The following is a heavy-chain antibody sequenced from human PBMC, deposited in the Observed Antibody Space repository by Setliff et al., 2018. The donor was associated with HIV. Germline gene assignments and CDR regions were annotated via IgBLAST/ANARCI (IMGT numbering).Heavy chain of an antibody. J-gene: IGHJ5*02. V-gene: IGHV4-61*09. D-gene: IGHD3-9*01. CDR1: GGSLSTDSYY. CDR3: AIQRGDVDWYLSVVH. CDR2: VYTSGST. Sequence: NRSETLSLTCTVSGGSLSTDSYYWSWIRQPAGKGLEWIGHVYTSGSTDYNPSLKSRATISVETSKRQFSLNLTSVTAADTAMYFCAIQRGDVDWYLSVVHWGQGKLVTVSS.